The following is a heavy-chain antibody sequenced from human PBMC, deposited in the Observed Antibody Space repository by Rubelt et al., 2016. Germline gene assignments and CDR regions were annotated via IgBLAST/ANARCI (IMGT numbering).Heavy chain of an antibody. J-gene: IGHJ1*01. D-gene: IGHD1-7*01. CDR1: GRTFSSYA. CDR2: IIPIFGTA. CDR3: ASAVGYQNQGNSEH. Sequence: QVQLVQSGAEVKKPGSSVKVSCKASGRTFSSYAISWVRQAPGQGLEWMGGIIPIFGTANYAQKFQGSVTITADESTSTAYMGLSSLRSEDTAVYYCASAVGYQNQGNSEHWGQGTLVTVSS. V-gene: IGHV1-69*01.